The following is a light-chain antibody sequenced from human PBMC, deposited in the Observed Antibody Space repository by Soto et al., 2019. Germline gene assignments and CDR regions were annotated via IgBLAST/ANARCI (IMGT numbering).Light chain of an antibody. CDR2: GAS. Sequence: IGMTQSPSALYVTPGERATLSCRASQSVSSNLAWYQQKPGQAPRLLIYGASTRATGIPARFSGSGSGTDFTLTISSLQSEDFALSCCPQYHNWPPLTSAQGTKVDIK. V-gene: IGKV3-15*01. J-gene: IGKJ1*01. CDR3: PQYHNWPPLT. CDR1: QSVSSN.